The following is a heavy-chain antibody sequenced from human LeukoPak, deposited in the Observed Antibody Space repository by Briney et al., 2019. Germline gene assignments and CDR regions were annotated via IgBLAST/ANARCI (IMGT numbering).Heavy chain of an antibody. V-gene: IGHV3-23*01. CDR1: GFTFSSYA. CDR2: ISGSGSGT. J-gene: IGHJ4*02. CDR3: AKGVGATSFKVFDY. Sequence: GGSLRLSCAASGFTFSSYAMNWVRQPPGKGLEWVSGISGSGSGTYYADSVKGRFTISRDNSKNTLYLQMNSLRADDTAVYYCAKGVGATSFKVFDYWGQGTLVTVSS. D-gene: IGHD1-26*01.